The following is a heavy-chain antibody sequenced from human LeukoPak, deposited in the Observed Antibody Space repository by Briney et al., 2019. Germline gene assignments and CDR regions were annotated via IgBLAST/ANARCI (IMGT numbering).Heavy chain of an antibody. CDR1: GYTFTSYG. Sequence: ASVKVSCKASGYTFTSYGISWVRQAPGQGLEWMGWISAYNGNTNYAQKLQGRVTMTTDTSTSTAYMELRSLRSDDTAVYYCARDSELTHDILTGYPVYYYYGMDVWGQGTTVTVSS. CDR2: ISAYNGNT. V-gene: IGHV1-18*01. CDR3: ARDSELTHDILTGYPVYYYYGMDV. D-gene: IGHD3-9*01. J-gene: IGHJ6*02.